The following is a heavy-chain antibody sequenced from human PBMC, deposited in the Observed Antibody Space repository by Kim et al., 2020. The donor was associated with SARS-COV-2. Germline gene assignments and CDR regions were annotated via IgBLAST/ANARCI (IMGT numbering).Heavy chain of an antibody. CDR3: ARHFKSWLVSGYHLNWFDP. Sequence: SETLSLTCTVSGGSISSSSYYWGWIRQPPGKGLEWIGSIYYSGSTYYNPSLKSRVTISVDTSKNQFSLKLSSVTAADTAVYYCARHFKSWLVSGYHLNWFDPWGQGTLVTVSS. V-gene: IGHV4-39*01. J-gene: IGHJ5*02. D-gene: IGHD3-22*01. CDR2: IYYSGST. CDR1: GGSISSSSYY.